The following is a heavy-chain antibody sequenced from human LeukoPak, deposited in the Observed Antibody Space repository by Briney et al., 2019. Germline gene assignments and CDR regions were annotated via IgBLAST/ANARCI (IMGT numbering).Heavy chain of an antibody. CDR1: GFTFSSYA. V-gene: IGHV3-23*01. CDR3: AKDRSRQYYDILTGFGGGDY. J-gene: IGHJ4*02. Sequence: GGSLRLSCAASGFTFSSYAMSWVRQAPGKGPEWVSAISGSGGSTYYADSVKGRFTISRDNSKNTLYLQMNSLRAEDTAVYYCAKDRSRQYYDILTGFGGGDYWGQGTLVTVSS. CDR2: ISGSGGST. D-gene: IGHD3-9*01.